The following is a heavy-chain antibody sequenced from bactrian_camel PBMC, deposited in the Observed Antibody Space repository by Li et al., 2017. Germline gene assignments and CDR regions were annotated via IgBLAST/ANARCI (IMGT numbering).Heavy chain of an antibody. CDR3: ATDLYATVLGDNY. CDR1: GFTFRGYY. CDR2: ISSDGPNT. V-gene: IGHV3-2*01. J-gene: IGHJ4*01. D-gene: IGHD4*01. Sequence: HVQLVESGGGSVQAGGSLKLSCVTSGFTFRGYYMSWVRQAPGKGPEWVSKISSDGPNTYYADSVKGRFAISRDNALNTVFLQMNNLASEDTALYYCATDLYATVLGDNYWGQGTQVTVS.